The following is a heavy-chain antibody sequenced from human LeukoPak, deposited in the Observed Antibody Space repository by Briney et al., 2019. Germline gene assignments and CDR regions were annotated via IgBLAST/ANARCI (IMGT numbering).Heavy chain of an antibody. CDR3: ATAPMIVSAPYY. D-gene: IGHD3-22*01. CDR1: GYTLTELS. V-gene: IGHV1-24*01. Sequence: GASVKVSCKVSGYTLTELSMHWVRQAPGKGLEWMGGFDPEDGETIYAQKFQGRVTMTENTSTDTAYMELSSLRSEDTAVYYCATAPMIVSAPYYWGQGTLVTVSS. J-gene: IGHJ4*02. CDR2: FDPEDGET.